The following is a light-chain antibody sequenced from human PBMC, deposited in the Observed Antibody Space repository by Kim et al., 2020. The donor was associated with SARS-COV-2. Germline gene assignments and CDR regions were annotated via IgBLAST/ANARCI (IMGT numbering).Light chain of an antibody. CDR1: QSVSNN. Sequence: IVMTQSPATLSVSPGEGVTLSCRADQSVSNNLAWYQQQPGQAPRLLIHGASTRATDISARFSGSGSGTEFTLTIRSLQSEDLAVYYCQQYNDWPLLTFGGGTKVDIK. CDR2: GAS. J-gene: IGKJ4*01. CDR3: QQYNDWPLLT. V-gene: IGKV3-15*01.